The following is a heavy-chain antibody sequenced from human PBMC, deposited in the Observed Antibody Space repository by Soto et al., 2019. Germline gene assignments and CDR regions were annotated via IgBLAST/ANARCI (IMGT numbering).Heavy chain of an antibody. CDR1: GGSLSSSSYY. Sequence: SDTLSLTCTVSGGSLSSSSYYRGWIRQPPGKGLEWIGSIYYSGSTYYNPSLKSRVTISVDTSKNQSSLKLSSVTAADTAVYYCARHSLSWFDPWGQGTLVTVSS. CDR3: ARHSLSWFDP. CDR2: IYYSGST. V-gene: IGHV4-39*01. J-gene: IGHJ5*02.